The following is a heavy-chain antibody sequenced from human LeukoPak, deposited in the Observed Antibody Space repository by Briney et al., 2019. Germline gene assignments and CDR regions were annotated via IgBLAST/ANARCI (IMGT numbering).Heavy chain of an antibody. Sequence: SETLSLTCTVSGGSISSGSHFWSWIRQPPGNGLEWIAFMSYSGTTDSNPSLRSRVTISLDTSNNQFSLRLSSVTAADTAVYYCARVPVACTGPDCWGQGTLVTVSS. CDR2: MSYSGTT. D-gene: IGHD2-2*01. J-gene: IGHJ4*02. V-gene: IGHV4-61*01. CDR3: ARVPVACTGPDC. CDR1: GGSISSGSHF.